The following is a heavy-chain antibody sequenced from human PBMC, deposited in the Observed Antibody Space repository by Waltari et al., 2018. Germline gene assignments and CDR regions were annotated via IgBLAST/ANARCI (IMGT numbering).Heavy chain of an antibody. CDR2: ISGSGSVT. J-gene: IGHJ4*02. CDR3: AKTPKGWLQLTFDY. CDR1: GFSFSSYA. V-gene: IGHV3-23*04. D-gene: IGHD5-12*01. Sequence: VPLVESGGGLVQPGGSLRLSCAAFGFSFSSYAMRWVRQAPGKGREWVPAISGSGSVTDYADSVKGRFTISRDKSRKTLYLQMNRLRAEDAAVYYCAKTPKGWLQLTFDYWGQGTLVTVSS.